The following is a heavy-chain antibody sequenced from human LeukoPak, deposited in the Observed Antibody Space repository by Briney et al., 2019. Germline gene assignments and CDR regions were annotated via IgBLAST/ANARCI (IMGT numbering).Heavy chain of an antibody. Sequence: PSETLSLTCAVYGGSFSGYYWSWIRQPPGKGLEWIGEINHSGSTNYNPSLKSRVTISVDTSKNQFSLKLSSVTAADTAVYYCARDVWKYYDFWSGYYTGHYWGQGALVTVSS. J-gene: IGHJ4*02. CDR2: INHSGST. CDR1: GGSFSGYY. V-gene: IGHV4-34*01. CDR3: ARDVWKYYDFWSGYYTGHY. D-gene: IGHD3-3*01.